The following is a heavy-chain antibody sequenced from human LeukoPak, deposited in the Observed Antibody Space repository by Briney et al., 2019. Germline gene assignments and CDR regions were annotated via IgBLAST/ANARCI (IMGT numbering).Heavy chain of an antibody. Sequence: SETLSLTCTVSGGSISSSSYYWGWIRQPPGKGLEWIASVYYSGTTFYNPSLKGRVTISLDTSKNQFSLRLSSVTAADTAVYYCARHSSGWQTYFDHWGQGTLVTVSS. CDR2: VYYSGTT. D-gene: IGHD6-19*01. CDR3: ARHSSGWQTYFDH. CDR1: GGSISSSSYY. J-gene: IGHJ4*02. V-gene: IGHV4-39*01.